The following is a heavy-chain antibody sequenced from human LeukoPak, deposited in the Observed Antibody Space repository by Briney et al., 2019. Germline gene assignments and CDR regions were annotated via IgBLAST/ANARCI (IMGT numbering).Heavy chain of an antibody. CDR1: GGSISYYY. CDR3: ARGGLLWSDY. V-gene: IGHV4-59*01. CDR2: MYYSGST. D-gene: IGHD2-2*01. J-gene: IGHJ4*02. Sequence: PSETLSLTCTVSGGSISYYYWSWIRQPPGKGLEWIGYMYYSGSTNYNPSLRSRVTMSVGTSKNQFSLRLSSVTAADTAVYYCARGGLLWSDYWGQGTLVTVSS.